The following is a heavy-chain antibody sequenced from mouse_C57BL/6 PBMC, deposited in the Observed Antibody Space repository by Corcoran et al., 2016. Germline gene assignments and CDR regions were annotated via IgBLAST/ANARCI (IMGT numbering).Heavy chain of an antibody. V-gene: IGHV1-26*01. Sequence: EVQLQQSGPELVKPGASVKISCKASGYTFTDYYMNWVKQSHGKSLEWIGDINPNNGGTSYNQKFKGKATLTVDKSSSTAYMELRSLTSEDSAVYYCAREVKGYWGQGTTLTVSS. CDR2: INPNNGGT. D-gene: IGHD2-2*01. CDR3: AREVKGY. J-gene: IGHJ2*01. CDR1: GYTFTDYY.